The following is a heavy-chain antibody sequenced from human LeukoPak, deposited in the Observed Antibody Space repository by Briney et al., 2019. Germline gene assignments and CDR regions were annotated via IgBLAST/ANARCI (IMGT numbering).Heavy chain of an antibody. CDR2: ISGGGEST. CDR1: EFTFSSHA. CDR3: AKGKYSSGGVPDY. D-gene: IGHD6-19*01. J-gene: IGHJ4*02. Sequence: PGRSLRLSCVASEFTFSSHAMNWVRQAPGKGLEWVSSISGGGESTYYADSVEGRFTVSRDNSKNTLYLQINSLRGEDTAVYYCAKGKYSSGGVPDYWGQGTLVTVSS. V-gene: IGHV3-23*01.